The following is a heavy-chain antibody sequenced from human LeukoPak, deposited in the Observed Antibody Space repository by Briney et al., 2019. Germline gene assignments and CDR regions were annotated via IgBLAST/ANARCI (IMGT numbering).Heavy chain of an antibody. Sequence: GGSLRLSCAASGFTFSSYSMNWVRQAPGKGLEWVSSISSSSSYIYYADSVKGRFTISRDNAKNSLYLQMNSLRAEDTALYYCAKDIYSGSSWYYFDYWGQGTLVTVSS. CDR3: AKDIYSGSSWYYFDY. CDR1: GFTFSSYS. D-gene: IGHD6-13*01. J-gene: IGHJ4*02. CDR2: ISSSSSYI. V-gene: IGHV3-21*04.